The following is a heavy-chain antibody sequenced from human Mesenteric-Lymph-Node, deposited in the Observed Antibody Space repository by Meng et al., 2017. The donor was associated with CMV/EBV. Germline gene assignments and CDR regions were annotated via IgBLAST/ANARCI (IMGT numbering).Heavy chain of an antibody. J-gene: IGHJ4*02. CDR2: INHSGST. V-gene: IGHV4-34*01. CDR1: GGSFSGYY. CDR3: ARHQRWLKSEGGFNY. D-gene: IGHD4-23*01. Sequence: QLQLKRWGAGLLKPSETLSLTCAVYGGSFSGYYWSWIRQPPGKGLEWIGEINHSGSTNYNPSLKSRVTISVDTSKNQFSLKLSSVTAADTAVYYCARHQRWLKSEGGFNYWGQGTLVTV.